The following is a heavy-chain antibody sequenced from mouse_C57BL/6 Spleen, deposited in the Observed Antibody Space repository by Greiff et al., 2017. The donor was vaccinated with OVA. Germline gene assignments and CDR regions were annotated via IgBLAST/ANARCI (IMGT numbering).Heavy chain of an antibody. CDR2: IDPSDSYT. Sequence: VQLQQPGAELVMPGASVKLSCKASGYTFTSYWMHWVKQRPGQGLEWIGEIDPSDSYTNYNQKFKGKSTLTVDKSSSTAYMQLSSLTSEDSAVYYCVRAGDEDPVEDRGQGTTRTGSP. CDR1: GYTFTSYW. V-gene: IGHV1-69*01. CDR3: VRAGDEDPVED. J-gene: IGHJ2*01.